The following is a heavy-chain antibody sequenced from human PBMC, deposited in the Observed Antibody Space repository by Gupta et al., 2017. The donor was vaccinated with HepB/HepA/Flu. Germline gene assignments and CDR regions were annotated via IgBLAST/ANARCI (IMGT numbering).Heavy chain of an antibody. CDR2: ISFYNGNT. CDR3: ARGGRGSRYYNMDV. Sequence: QVQLVQSGAEVKKPGASVKVSCKASGYIFVSYGINWVRQAPGQGLEWMGWISFYNGNTNYAQKLQDRLTMTTDTSTTTAYMELSSLRSDDTAVYYCARGGRGSRYYNMDVWGQGTTVTVSS. CDR1: GYIFVSYG. V-gene: IGHV1-18*01. J-gene: IGHJ6*02. D-gene: IGHD3-16*01.